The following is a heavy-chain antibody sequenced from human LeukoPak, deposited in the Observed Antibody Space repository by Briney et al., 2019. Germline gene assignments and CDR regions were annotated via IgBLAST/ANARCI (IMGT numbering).Heavy chain of an antibody. CDR2: ITPFFGVA. CDR1: GGNFGNYV. J-gene: IGHJ6*02. D-gene: IGHD6-6*01. V-gene: IGHV1-69*04. Sequence: ASVKVSCKASGGNFGNYVIHWVRQAPGQGLEWMGRITPFFGVANYAQTFQDRVTFTADKITNTAYMQISSLKSEDTAVYFCARDTNEEYSSLSDGLAVWGQGTTVTVSS. CDR3: ARDTNEEYSSLSDGLAV.